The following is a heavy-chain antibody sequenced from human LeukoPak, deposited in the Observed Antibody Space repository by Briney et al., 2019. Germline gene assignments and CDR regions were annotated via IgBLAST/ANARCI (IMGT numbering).Heavy chain of an antibody. CDR1: GFTFSSYS. CDR3: ARDLRGSGSPDY. CDR2: ISSSSSYI. Sequence: GGSLRLCCAASGFTFSSYSMNWVRQAPGKGLEWVSSISSSSSYIYYADSVKGRFTISRDNAKNSLYLQMNSLRAEDTAVYYCARDLRGSGSPDYWGQGTLVTVSS. J-gene: IGHJ4*02. D-gene: IGHD3-10*01. V-gene: IGHV3-21*01.